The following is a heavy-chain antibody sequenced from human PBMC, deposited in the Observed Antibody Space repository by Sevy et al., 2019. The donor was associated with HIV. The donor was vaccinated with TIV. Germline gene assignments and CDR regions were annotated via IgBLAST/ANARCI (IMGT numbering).Heavy chain of an antibody. CDR2: ISGSGGDT. J-gene: IGHJ6*02. CDR1: GFTFSTYA. Sequence: GGSLRLSCAASGFTFSTYAMSWVRQAPGKGLEWVSVISGSGGDTYYADSVKGRFTISRDNSKNTLYLQMNSLRAEDTAVYYCAKDAYYCDSSGYSMSQWYYGMDVWGQGTTVTVSS. V-gene: IGHV3-23*01. D-gene: IGHD3-22*01. CDR3: AKDAYYCDSSGYSMSQWYYGMDV.